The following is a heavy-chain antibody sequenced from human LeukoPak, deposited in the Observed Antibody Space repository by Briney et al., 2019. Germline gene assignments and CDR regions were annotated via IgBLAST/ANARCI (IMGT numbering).Heavy chain of an antibody. D-gene: IGHD1-26*01. CDR3: ASLGAARPYYYYYYMDV. Sequence: SETLSLTCAVYGGSFSGYYWSWIRQPPGKGLEWIGEINHSGSTNYNPSLKSRVTISVDTSKNQFSLKLSSVTAADTAVYYCASLGAARPYYYYYYMDVWGKGTTVTASS. CDR1: GGSFSGYY. V-gene: IGHV4-34*01. CDR2: INHSGST. J-gene: IGHJ6*03.